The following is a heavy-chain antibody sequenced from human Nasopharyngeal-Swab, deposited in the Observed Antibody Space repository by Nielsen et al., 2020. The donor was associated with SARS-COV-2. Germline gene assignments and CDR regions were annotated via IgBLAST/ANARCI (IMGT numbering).Heavy chain of an antibody. D-gene: IGHD5-24*01. J-gene: IGHJ6*03. CDR3: ARGGWLRRDYYYVYYYMDV. CDR1: GGTFSSYG. Sequence: SVKVSCKTSGGTFSSYGISWVRQAPGEGLEWMGGIIPVLPITRYAQKFRDRVTIAADTSTSTAYMELSSLRSEDTATYYCARGGWLRRDYYYVYYYMDVWGKGTTVTVSS. V-gene: IGHV1-69*10. CDR2: IIPVLPIT.